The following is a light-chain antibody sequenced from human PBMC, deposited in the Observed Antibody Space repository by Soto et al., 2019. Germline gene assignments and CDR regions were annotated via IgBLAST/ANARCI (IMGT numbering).Light chain of an antibody. V-gene: IGKV3-15*01. CDR3: QQYNNWWT. CDR1: QSVSSS. Sequence: EIVMTQSPATLSVSPGERATLSCRASQSVSSSLAWYQQKPGQAPRLLIYGASTRATGIPARFSGSGSGTEFTLTISSLQSEDFVVYYCQQYNNWWTFGQGTKVEVK. CDR2: GAS. J-gene: IGKJ1*01.